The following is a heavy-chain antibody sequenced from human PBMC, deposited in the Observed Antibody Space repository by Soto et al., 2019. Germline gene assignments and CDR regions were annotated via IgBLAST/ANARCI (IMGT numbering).Heavy chain of an antibody. CDR3: FGGNGGPQ. V-gene: IGHV3-7*03. Sequence: LRLSCATSYFTFRNYWMNWVRQAPGKGLEWVANIKPDGSATNYVDSVKGRFTISRDNVRNSVSLQMNSLRVEDTAVYFCFGGNGGPQWGQGTLVTVSS. CDR2: IKPDGSAT. D-gene: IGHD3-16*01. CDR1: YFTFRNYW. J-gene: IGHJ4*02.